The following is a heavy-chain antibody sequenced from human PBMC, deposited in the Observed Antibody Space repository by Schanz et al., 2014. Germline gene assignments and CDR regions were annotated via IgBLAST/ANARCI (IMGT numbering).Heavy chain of an antibody. Sequence: EVQLLESGGALVQPGGSLRLSCSASGFTFSTYAMSWVRQAPGKGLEWVSAINGNGGITYYADSVKGRFTISRDNSKNTVYLQMNSLRGEDTGMYYCARGDPVAGLDYWGRGTLVTVSS. CDR1: GFTFSTYA. CDR3: ARGDPVAGLDY. J-gene: IGHJ4*02. CDR2: INGNGGIT. V-gene: IGHV3-23*01.